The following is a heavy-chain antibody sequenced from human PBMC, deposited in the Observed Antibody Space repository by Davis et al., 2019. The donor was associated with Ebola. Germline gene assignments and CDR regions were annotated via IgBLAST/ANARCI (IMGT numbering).Heavy chain of an antibody. D-gene: IGHD3-9*01. CDR3: ARAPNYDVLTGTSSYYFDY. CDR2: VSGFNTNT. Sequence: ASVKVSCKASGYTFTSYVLVWLRQAPGLGLEWMGWVSGFNTNTNFAQKFQGRVTVSKDTSTNTAYMDLRSLTSDDTAIYYCARAPNYDVLTGTSSYYFDYWGQGTLVTVSS. J-gene: IGHJ4*02. V-gene: IGHV1-18*04. CDR1: GYTFTSYV.